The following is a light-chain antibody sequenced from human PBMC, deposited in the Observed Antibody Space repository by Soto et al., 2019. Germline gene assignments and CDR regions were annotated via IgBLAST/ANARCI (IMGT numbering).Light chain of an antibody. Sequence: AIQMTQSPSSLSASVGDRVTISCRASQDVRHQIGGYQQTPGKAPKLLIYGESSLHSGVPSRFSGSGYGTDFTLTISSLQPEYSATFFCLQDSGYSLTFGQGTKVDVK. V-gene: IGKV1-6*01. J-gene: IGKJ1*01. CDR2: GES. CDR3: LQDSGYSLT. CDR1: QDVRHQ.